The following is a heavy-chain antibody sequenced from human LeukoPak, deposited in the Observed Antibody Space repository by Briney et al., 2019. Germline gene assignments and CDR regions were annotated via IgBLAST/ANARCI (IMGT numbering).Heavy chain of an antibody. CDR2: IYYSGST. V-gene: IGHV4-31*03. Sequence: SETLSLTCTVSGGSISGGGYYWSWIRQHPGKGLEWIGYIYYSGSTYYNPSLKSRVTISVDTSKNQFSLKLSSVTAADTAVYYCARDPLKYWYFDLWGRGTLVTVSS. J-gene: IGHJ2*01. CDR1: GGSISGGGYY. CDR3: ARDPLKYWYFDL.